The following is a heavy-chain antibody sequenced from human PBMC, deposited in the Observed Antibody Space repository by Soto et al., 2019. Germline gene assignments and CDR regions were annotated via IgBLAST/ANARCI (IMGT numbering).Heavy chain of an antibody. CDR3: ARGRAATLAAAGHDY. CDR1: GYTFTSFG. CDR2: ISPYNGNT. Sequence: QVQLVQSGAEEKKPGASVKVSCKASGYTFTSFGLSWVRQAPGQGLEWMGWISPYNGNTKYAQKIQGRVTITTDTSTSTAYMDLRSLRSDDTAVYYCARGRAATLAAAGHDYWGQGTLVTVSS. V-gene: IGHV1-18*01. D-gene: IGHD6-13*01. J-gene: IGHJ4*02.